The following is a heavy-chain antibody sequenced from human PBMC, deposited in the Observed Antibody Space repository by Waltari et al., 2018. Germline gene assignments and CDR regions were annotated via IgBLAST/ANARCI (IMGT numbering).Heavy chain of an antibody. V-gene: IGHV4-4*07. CDR1: GGSISSSS. CDR2: IYISGSA. J-gene: IGHJ2*01. CDR3: ARHPNRYFDL. Sequence: QVQLQESGPGRVKPSETLSLTCTVSGGSISSSSWNWIRQPAGKGLEWIGRIYISGSANYNPSLKSRVTMSVDTSKNQFSLKLTSVTAADTAVYYCARHPNRYFDLWGRGTLVTVSS.